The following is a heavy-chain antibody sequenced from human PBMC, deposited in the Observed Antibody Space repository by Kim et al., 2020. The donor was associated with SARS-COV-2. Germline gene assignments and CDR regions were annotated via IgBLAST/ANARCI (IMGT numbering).Heavy chain of an antibody. Sequence: SETLSLTCAVYGGSFSGYYWSWIRQPPGKGLEWIGEINHSGSTNYNPSLKSRVTISVDTSKNQFSLKLSSVTAADTAVYYCARLGVAAAGIRVPIRWGYGMDVWGQGTTVTVSS. V-gene: IGHV4-34*01. CDR3: ARLGVAAAGIRVPIRWGYGMDV. D-gene: IGHD6-13*01. J-gene: IGHJ6*02. CDR1: GGSFSGYY. CDR2: INHSGST.